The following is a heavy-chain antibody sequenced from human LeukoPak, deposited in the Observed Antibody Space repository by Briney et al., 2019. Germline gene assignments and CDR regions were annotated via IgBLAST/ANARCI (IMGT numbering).Heavy chain of an antibody. CDR3: ARGLTAMVTH. D-gene: IGHD5-18*01. Sequence: ASETLSLTCAVYGGSFSGYYWSWIRQPPGKGLEWIGEINHSGSTNYNPSLKSRVTISVDTSKNQFSLKLSSVTAADTAVYYCARGLTAMVTHWGQGTLVTVSS. J-gene: IGHJ4*02. V-gene: IGHV4-34*01. CDR2: INHSGST. CDR1: GGSFSGYY.